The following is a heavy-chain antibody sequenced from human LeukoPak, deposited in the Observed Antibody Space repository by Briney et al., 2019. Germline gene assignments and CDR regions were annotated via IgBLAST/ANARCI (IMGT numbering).Heavy chain of an antibody. D-gene: IGHD6-13*01. V-gene: IGHV1-69*06. J-gene: IGHJ4*02. Sequence: ASVKVSCKASGGTFSSYAISWVRQAPGQGLEWMGGIIPIFGTANYAQKFQGRVTITADKSTSTAYMELSSLRSEDTAVYYCARDAIRGYSPADYWGQGTLVTVSS. CDR3: ARDAIRGYSPADY. CDR1: GGTFSSYA. CDR2: IIPIFGTA.